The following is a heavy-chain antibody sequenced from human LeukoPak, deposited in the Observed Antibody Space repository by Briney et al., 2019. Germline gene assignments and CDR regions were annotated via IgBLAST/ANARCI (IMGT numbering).Heavy chain of an antibody. CDR3: ARVRSSYGAFDI. D-gene: IGHD1-26*01. CDR2: MNPNSGNT. V-gene: IGHV1-8*01. J-gene: IGHJ3*02. Sequence: GASVKVSCKASGYTFTSYDINWVRQATGQGLEWMGWMNPNSGNTGYAQKFQGRVTMTRDTSTSTVYMELSSLRSEDTAVYYCARVRSSYGAFDIWGQGTMVTVSS. CDR1: GYTFTSYD.